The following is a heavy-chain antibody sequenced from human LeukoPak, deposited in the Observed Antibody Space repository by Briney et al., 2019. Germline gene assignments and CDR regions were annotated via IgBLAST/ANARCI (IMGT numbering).Heavy chain of an antibody. J-gene: IGHJ3*02. D-gene: IGHD1-20*01. V-gene: IGHV3-48*01. CDR1: GFTFSSYS. Sequence: GGSLRLSCAASGFTFSSYSMNWVRQAPGMGLEWVSYISSSSSTIYYADSVKGRFTISRDNAKNSLYLQMNSLRAEDTAVYYCARPITGTGYHDAFDIWGQGTMVTVSS. CDR3: ARPITGTGYHDAFDI. CDR2: ISSSSSTI.